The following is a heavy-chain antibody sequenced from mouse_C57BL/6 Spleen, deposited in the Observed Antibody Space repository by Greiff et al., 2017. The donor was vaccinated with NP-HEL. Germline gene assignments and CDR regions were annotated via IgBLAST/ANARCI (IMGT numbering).Heavy chain of an antibody. Sequence: QVQLQQSGAELVRPGTSVKMSCKASGYTFTNYWIGWAKQRPGHGLEWIGDIYPGGGYTNYNEKFKGKSTLTADKSSSTAYMQFSSLTSEDSAIYYCAREGSSYPYYAMDYWGQGTSVTVSS. CDR1: GYTFTNYW. CDR3: AREGSSYPYYAMDY. V-gene: IGHV1-63*01. D-gene: IGHD1-1*01. CDR2: IYPGGGYT. J-gene: IGHJ4*01.